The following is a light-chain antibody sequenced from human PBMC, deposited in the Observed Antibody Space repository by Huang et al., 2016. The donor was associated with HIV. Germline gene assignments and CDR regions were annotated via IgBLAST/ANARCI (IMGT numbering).Light chain of an antibody. J-gene: IGKJ1*01. CDR3: QQRSNWPAG. CDR1: QSVSSY. CDR2: DAS. V-gene: IGKV3-11*01. Sequence: EIVLTQSPATLSLSPGERATLSCRASQSVSSYLAWYQQKPGQAPRLLIFDASNRATGIPARFSGSGSGTDFTLTISSLEHEDFAVYYCQQRSNWPAGFGQGTKVEIK.